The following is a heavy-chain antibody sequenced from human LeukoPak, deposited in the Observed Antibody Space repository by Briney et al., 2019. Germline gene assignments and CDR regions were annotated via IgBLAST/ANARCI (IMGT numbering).Heavy chain of an antibody. CDR1: GFIFSNDA. J-gene: IGHJ6*02. CDR2: ISSSSGTI. CDR3: ARDLVRASYYYYGMDV. D-gene: IGHD1-26*01. V-gene: IGHV3-48*01. Sequence: GGSLRLSCAASGFIFSNDAMHWVRQAPGKGLEWVSYISSSSGTIYYADSVKGRFIISRDNARNSLYLQMNSLRAEDTAVYYCARDLVRASYYYYGMDVWGQGTTVTVSS.